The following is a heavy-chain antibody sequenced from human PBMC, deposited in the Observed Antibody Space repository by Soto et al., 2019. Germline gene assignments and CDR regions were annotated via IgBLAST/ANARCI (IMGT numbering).Heavy chain of an antibody. CDR1: GGSINSDAYY. V-gene: IGHV4-31*03. J-gene: IGHJ4*02. Sequence: NPSETLSLTCTVSGGSINSDAYYWSWIRQYPGKGLEWLGHIDYSGTTYYTPSLRSRLTMSGDTSKNQVSLKLSSVTAADTAVYYCARNTGRRAYFDYWGQGILVTVSS. D-gene: IGHD4-17*01. CDR2: IDYSGTT. CDR3: ARNTGRRAYFDY.